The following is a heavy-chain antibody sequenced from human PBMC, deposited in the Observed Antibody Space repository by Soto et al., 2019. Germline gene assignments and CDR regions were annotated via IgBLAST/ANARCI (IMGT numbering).Heavy chain of an antibody. CDR3: ARDFTDYDILTGPFDP. CDR1: GYTFPSHG. D-gene: IGHD3-9*01. Sequence: SVKVACKASGYTFPSHGSSSVRQAPGQGLERMGWISAYNGNTNYAQKLQGRVTMTTDTSTSTAYMELRSLRSDDKAVYYCARDFTDYDILTGPFDPWGQGTLVTVTS. CDR2: ISAYNGNT. J-gene: IGHJ5*02. V-gene: IGHV1-18*01.